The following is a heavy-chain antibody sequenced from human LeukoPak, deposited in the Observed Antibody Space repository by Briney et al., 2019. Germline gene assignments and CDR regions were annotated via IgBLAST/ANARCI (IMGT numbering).Heavy chain of an antibody. J-gene: IGHJ3*02. Sequence: SLRLSCAASGFTFDDYAMHWVRQAPGKGLEWVSGISWNSGSIGYADSVKGRFTISRDNAKNSLYLQMNSLRAEDMALYYCAKGSTYYYDSSGSVGAFDIWGQGTMVTVSS. CDR1: GFTFDDYA. CDR3: AKGSTYYYDSSGSVGAFDI. D-gene: IGHD3-22*01. CDR2: ISWNSGSI. V-gene: IGHV3-9*03.